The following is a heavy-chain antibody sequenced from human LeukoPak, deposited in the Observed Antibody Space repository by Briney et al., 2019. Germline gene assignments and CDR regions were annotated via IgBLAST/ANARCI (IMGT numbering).Heavy chain of an antibody. D-gene: IGHD1-7*01. CDR1: GVSLRGYY. CDR3: ARGRNYVSDYYFDV. Sequence: SETLSLTCAVYGVSLRGYYWSWIRQSPEKGLEWIGENSHEGDSIYNPSLKSRLTLSVDMSKNQFSLNLRSVTAADTAVYYCARGRNYVSDYYFDVWGKGTTVIVSS. V-gene: IGHV4-34*01. J-gene: IGHJ6*03. CDR2: NSHEGDS.